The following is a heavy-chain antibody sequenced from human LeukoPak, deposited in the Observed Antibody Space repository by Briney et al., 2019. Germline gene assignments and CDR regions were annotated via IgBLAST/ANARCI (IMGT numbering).Heavy chain of an antibody. J-gene: IGHJ4*02. D-gene: IGHD5-18*01. CDR3: ARGRRWIQLWSYSDY. V-gene: IGHV4-34*01. Sequence: PSETLSLTCAVYGGSFSGYCWSWIRQPPGKGLEWIGEINHSGSTNYNPSLKSRVTISVDTSKNQFSLKLSSVTAADTAVYYCARGRRWIQLWSYSDYWGQGTLVTVSS. CDR1: GGSFSGYC. CDR2: INHSGST.